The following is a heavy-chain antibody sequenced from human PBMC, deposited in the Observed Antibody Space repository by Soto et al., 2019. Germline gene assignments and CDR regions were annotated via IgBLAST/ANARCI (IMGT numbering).Heavy chain of an antibody. CDR2: ISGSGGST. J-gene: IGHJ4*02. D-gene: IGHD3-3*01. V-gene: IGHV3-23*01. CDR3: AKKTYYDVWSGSYYFDY. Sequence: GGSLRLSCAASGFTFSSYAMSWVRQAPGKGLEWVSAISGSGGSTYYADSVKGRFTISRDNSKNTLYLQMNSLRAEDTAVYYCAKKTYYDVWSGSYYFDYWGQGNLLTVSS. CDR1: GFTFSSYA.